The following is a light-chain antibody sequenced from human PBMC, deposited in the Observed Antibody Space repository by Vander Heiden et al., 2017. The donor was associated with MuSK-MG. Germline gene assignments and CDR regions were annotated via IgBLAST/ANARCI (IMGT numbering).Light chain of an antibody. J-gene: IGLJ2*01. CDR3: AAWDDTLNVV. CDR1: NSTIGSTT. V-gene: IGLV1-44*01. Sequence: QSVLTQPPSASGAPGQRVTISCSGSNSTIGSTTVHWYKQFPGSAPKLLIFSDDQRPSGVPDRFSGSKSGTSASLAISGRQSEDEAAYYCAAWDDTLNVVFGGGTQLTV. CDR2: SDD.